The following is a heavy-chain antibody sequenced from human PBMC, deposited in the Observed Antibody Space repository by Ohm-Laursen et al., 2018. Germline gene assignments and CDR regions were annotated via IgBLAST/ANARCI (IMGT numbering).Heavy chain of an antibody. CDR3: STAGDFPNGYYTVY. V-gene: IGHV3-7*04. CDR2: IKGDGSEK. J-gene: IGHJ4*02. Sequence: GSLRLSCAASAFSFSDYWMTWVRQAPGKGLQWVACIKGDGSEKYYVDSVKGRFTISRDNSKNSLFLQMDSLRADDTAVYYCSTAGDFPNGYYTVYWGQGALVTVSS. CDR1: AFSFSDYW. D-gene: IGHD3-3*01.